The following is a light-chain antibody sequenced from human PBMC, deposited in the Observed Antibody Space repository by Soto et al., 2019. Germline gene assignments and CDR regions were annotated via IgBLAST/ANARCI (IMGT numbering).Light chain of an antibody. CDR1: QSLLDSDDGNTY. J-gene: IGKJ4*01. CDR2: HVS. CDR3: MQGTHWPPR. V-gene: IGKV2-30*01. Sequence: DIVMTQTPLSLPVTPGEPASISCRSSQSLLDSDDGNTYLNWFQQRPGQSPRRLIYHVSKRDSGVPDRFSGSGSGTDFTLKISRVEAEDVGVYYCMQGTHWPPRFGAGTKVEIK.